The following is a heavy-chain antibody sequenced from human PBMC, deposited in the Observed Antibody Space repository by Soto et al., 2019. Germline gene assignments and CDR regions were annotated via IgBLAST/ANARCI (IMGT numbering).Heavy chain of an antibody. Sequence: GGSLRLSCAASGFTFDDYTMHWVRQAPGKGLEWVSLISWDGGSTYYADSVKGRFTISRDNSKNSLYLQMNSLRTEDTALYYCAKGSYGDGEYFQHWGQGTLVTVSS. V-gene: IGHV3-43*01. CDR1: GFTFDDYT. J-gene: IGHJ1*01. D-gene: IGHD4-17*01. CDR3: AKGSYGDGEYFQH. CDR2: ISWDGGST.